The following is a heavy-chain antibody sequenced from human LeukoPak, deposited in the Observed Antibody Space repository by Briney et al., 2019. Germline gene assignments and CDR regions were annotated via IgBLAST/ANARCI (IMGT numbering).Heavy chain of an antibody. Sequence: PGGSLRLSCAVSGFTFSSHWMHWVRQAPGKGLEWVSSISSSSSYIYYADSVKGRITISRDNAKNSLYLQMNSLRAEDTAVYYCARDREYCSSTSCNARFDYWGQGTLVTVSS. CDR3: ARDREYCSSTSCNARFDY. CDR2: ISSSSSYI. D-gene: IGHD2-2*01. CDR1: GFTFSSHW. V-gene: IGHV3-21*01. J-gene: IGHJ4*02.